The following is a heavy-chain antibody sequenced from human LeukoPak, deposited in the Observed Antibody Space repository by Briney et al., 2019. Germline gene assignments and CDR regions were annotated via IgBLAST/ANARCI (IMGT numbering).Heavy chain of an antibody. J-gene: IGHJ4*02. CDR3: ARAPRYCSGGSCYPLHFDY. CDR1: GGTFSSYA. D-gene: IGHD2-15*01. V-gene: IGHV1-69*06. CDR2: ILPIFGTA. Sequence: ASVKVSCKASGGTFSSYAISWVRQAPGQGLEWMGGILPIFGTANYAQKFQGRVTITADKSTSTAYMELSSLRSEDTAVYYCARAPRYCSGGSCYPLHFDYWGQGTLVTVSS.